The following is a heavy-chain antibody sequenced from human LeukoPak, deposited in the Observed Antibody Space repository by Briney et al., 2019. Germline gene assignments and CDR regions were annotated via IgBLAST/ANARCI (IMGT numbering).Heavy chain of an antibody. J-gene: IGHJ4*02. D-gene: IGHD3-22*01. Sequence: GGSLRLSCAASGFSFSSYAMSWVRQAPGKGLEWASAISGSGGSTYYADSVKGRFTISRDNSKNTLYLQMNSLRAEDTAVYYCAKGGLHYDSSGYYYWGQGTLVTVSS. CDR1: GFSFSSYA. V-gene: IGHV3-23*01. CDR2: ISGSGGST. CDR3: AKGGLHYDSSGYYY.